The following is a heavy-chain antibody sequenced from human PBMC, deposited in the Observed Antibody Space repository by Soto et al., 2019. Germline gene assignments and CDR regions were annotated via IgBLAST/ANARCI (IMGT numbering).Heavy chain of an antibody. J-gene: IGHJ1*01. D-gene: IGHD4-17*01. CDR3: ARGDYGDHGSFQH. CDR2: MSYDGSNK. Sequence: QVQLVESGGGVVQPGRSLRLSCAASGFTFTNYPMHWVRQAPGKGLEWVAVMSYDGSNKYYADSVKGRFTMSRDTSKNTLYLQMNSLRAEDTAVYYCARGDYGDHGSFQHWGQGTLVTVSS. V-gene: IGHV3-30-3*01. CDR1: GFTFTNYP.